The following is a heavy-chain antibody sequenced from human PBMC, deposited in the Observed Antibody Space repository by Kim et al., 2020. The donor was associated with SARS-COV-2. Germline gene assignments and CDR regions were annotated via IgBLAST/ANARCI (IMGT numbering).Heavy chain of an antibody. V-gene: IGHV3-30-3*01. CDR3: ARDVGSPSAFDI. CDR2: ISYDGSNK. CDR1: GFTFSSYA. Sequence: GGSLRLSCAASGFTFSSYAMHWVRQAPGKGLEWVAVISYDGSNKYYADSVKGRFTISRDNSKNTLYLQMNSLRAEDTAVYYCARDVGSPSAFDIWGQGTMVTVSS. J-gene: IGHJ3*02. D-gene: IGHD1-26*01.